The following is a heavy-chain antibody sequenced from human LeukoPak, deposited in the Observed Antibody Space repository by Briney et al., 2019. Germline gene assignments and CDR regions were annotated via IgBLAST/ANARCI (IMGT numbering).Heavy chain of an antibody. V-gene: IGHV1-46*01. CDR1: GYTFTSNY. CDR3: ARVCSPSDYVWGSYRYYFDY. Sequence: ASVKVSCKASGYTFTSNYIHWVRQAPGRGLEWMGIINPSGGSTSYAQKFQGRVTMTRDTSTSTVYMEMSSLRSEDTAVYYCARVCSPSDYVWGSYRYYFDYWGQGTLVTVSS. J-gene: IGHJ4*02. D-gene: IGHD3-16*02. CDR2: INPSGGST.